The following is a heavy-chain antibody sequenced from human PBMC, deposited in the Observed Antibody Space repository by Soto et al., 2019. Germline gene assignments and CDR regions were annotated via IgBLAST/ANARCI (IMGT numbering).Heavy chain of an antibody. CDR2: IFPGGVNI. CDR3: AREFGDYAVNNFDY. J-gene: IGHJ4*02. CDR1: GYSFTSHY. D-gene: IGHD4-17*01. V-gene: IGHV1-46*01. Sequence: GASVKVSCKAIGYSFTSHYMHWVRQAPGQGLEWMGTIFPGGVNIAYAQKFEGRVTMTKDTSKNSLYLQMNSLRAEDTALYYCAREFGDYAVNNFDYWGQGTLVTVSS.